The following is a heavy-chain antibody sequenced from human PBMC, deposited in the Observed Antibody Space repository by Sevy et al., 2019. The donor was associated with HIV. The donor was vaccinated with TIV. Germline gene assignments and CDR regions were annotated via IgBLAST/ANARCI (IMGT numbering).Heavy chain of an antibody. CDR3: ARVPIIAADGMYYFDY. V-gene: IGHV3-21*01. CDR1: GFTFSSYT. Sequence: GGSLRLSCTASGFTFSSYTINWVRQAPGKGLEWVPSISSDSGYIYNADSVKGRFTISRDNAKNSLYLQMNSLRAEDTAVYYCARVPIIAADGMYYFDYWGQGTLVTVSS. D-gene: IGHD6-13*01. J-gene: IGHJ4*02. CDR2: ISSDSGYI.